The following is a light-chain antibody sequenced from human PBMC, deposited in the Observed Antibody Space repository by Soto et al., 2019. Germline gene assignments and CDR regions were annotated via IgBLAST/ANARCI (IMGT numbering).Light chain of an antibody. CDR3: QQYHSSPPSFT. Sequence: EIVLTQSPCTLSLSPGERATLSCRASQSVSSSYLAWYQQKPGQAPRLLIYGASRRATGIPDRFSCSGSGTDFTLTISRLEPEDFAVYYCQQYHSSPPSFTFGPGTKVDIK. CDR2: GAS. V-gene: IGKV3-20*01. J-gene: IGKJ3*01. CDR1: QSVSSSY.